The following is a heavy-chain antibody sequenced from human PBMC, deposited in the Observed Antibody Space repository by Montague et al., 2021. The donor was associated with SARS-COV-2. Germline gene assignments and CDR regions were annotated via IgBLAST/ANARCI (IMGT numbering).Heavy chain of an antibody. CDR1: GGSFSGYC. D-gene: IGHD6-19*01. V-gene: IGHV4-34*01. Sequence: SKTLSLTCAVYGGSFSGYCWSWIRQSPGRGLEWIGEINHSGDTNYNPPLKSRVTISVDTSKNQFSPKLRSVTAADMPVYYCARGVLGENRYASGWFLTHHYNSLDVWGQGTTVTVSS. CDR3: ARGVLGENRYASGWFLTHHYNSLDV. J-gene: IGHJ6*02. CDR2: INHSGDT.